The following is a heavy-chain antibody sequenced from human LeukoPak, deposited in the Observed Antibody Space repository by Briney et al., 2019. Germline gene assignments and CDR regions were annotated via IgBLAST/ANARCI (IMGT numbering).Heavy chain of an antibody. J-gene: IGHJ4*02. CDR1: GGTFSSYA. CDR2: IIPILGIA. D-gene: IGHD3-22*01. V-gene: IGHV1-69*04. CDR3: ARETTYYYDSSGYSGYYFDY. Sequence: SVKVSCKASGGTFSSYAISWVRQAPGQGLGWMGRIIPILGIANYAQKFQGRVTITADKSTSTAYMELSSLRSEDTAVYYCARETTYYYDSSGYSGYYFDYWGQGTLVTVSS.